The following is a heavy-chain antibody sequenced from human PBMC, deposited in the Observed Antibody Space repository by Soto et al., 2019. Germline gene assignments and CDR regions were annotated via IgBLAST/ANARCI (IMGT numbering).Heavy chain of an antibody. CDR2: IIPFHGVT. V-gene: IGHV1-69*08. Sequence: QVQLVQSGAEVKKPGSSVKVSCTASGGTFSPYTINWVRQAPGQGLEWMGRIIPFHGVTNYAQKFQARVTITADKSTSTAYMERSGLRFEDTAMYYCTRDWEITVSTWSFGGFWGRGTLVTVSS. J-gene: IGHJ4*02. CDR3: TRDWEITVSTWSFGGF. D-gene: IGHD3-10*01. CDR1: GGTFSPYT.